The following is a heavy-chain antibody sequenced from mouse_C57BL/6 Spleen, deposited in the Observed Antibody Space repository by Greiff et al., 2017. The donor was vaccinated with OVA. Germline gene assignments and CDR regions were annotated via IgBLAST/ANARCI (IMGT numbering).Heavy chain of an antibody. CDR2: INPNNGGT. CDR1: GYTFTDYY. J-gene: IGHJ1*03. V-gene: IGHV1-26*01. Sequence: VQLQQSGPELVKPGASVKISCKASGYTFTDYYMNWVKQSHGKSLEWIGDINPNNGGTSYNQKFKGKATLTVDKSSSTAYMELRSLTSEDSAVYYCAREGDGGGFDVWGTGTTVTVSS. CDR3: AREGDGGGFDV.